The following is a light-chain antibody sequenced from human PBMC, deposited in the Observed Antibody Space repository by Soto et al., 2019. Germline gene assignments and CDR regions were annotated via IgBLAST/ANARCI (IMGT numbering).Light chain of an antibody. J-gene: IGLJ2*01. CDR3: QTWGTGLYVG. CDR2: LNSDGSH. Sequence: QLVLTQSPSASASLGASVKLTCTLSSGHSNYAIAWHQQQPEKGPRYLMKLNSDGSHSKGDGIPDRFSGSSSGAERYLTISSLQSEDEADYYCQTWGTGLYVGFGGGTKLTVL. CDR1: SGHSNYA. V-gene: IGLV4-69*01.